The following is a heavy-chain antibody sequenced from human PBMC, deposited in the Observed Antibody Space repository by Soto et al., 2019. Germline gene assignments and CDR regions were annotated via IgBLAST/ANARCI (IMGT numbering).Heavy chain of an antibody. CDR3: ASYRTLGS. CDR2: IKEGGSEK. J-gene: IGHJ5*02. D-gene: IGHD1-26*01. V-gene: IGHV3-7*03. Sequence: EVQLVESGGGLVQPGGSLRLSCAASGFTLSNFWMSWVRQAPGKGLEWVASIKEGGSEKTYVDSVKGRFTISRDNAQNSLYLQMNRLRVDDAAVYYCASYRTLGSWGQGTPVIVSS. CDR1: GFTLSNFW.